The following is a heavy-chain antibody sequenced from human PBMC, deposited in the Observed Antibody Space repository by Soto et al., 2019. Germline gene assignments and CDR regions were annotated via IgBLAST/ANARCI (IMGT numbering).Heavy chain of an antibody. CDR3: ARVLLHSSRFSPYYYYGMDV. CDR2: IIPIFGTA. J-gene: IGHJ6*02. CDR1: GGTVSSYA. D-gene: IGHD3-22*01. Sequence: QVQLVQSGAEVKKPGSSVKVSCKASGGTVSSYAISWVRQAPGQGLEWMGGIIPIFGTANYAQKFQGRVTITADESTSTAYMELSSLRSEETAAYYCARVLLHSSRFSPYYYYGMDVWGQGTTVTVSS. V-gene: IGHV1-69*01.